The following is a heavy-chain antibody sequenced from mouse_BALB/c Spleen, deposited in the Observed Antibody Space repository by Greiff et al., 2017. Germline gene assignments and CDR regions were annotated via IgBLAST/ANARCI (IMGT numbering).Heavy chain of an antibody. CDR1: GYTFSSYW. J-gene: IGHJ3*01. CDR3: ARSGWFAY. V-gene: IGHV1-9*01. CDR2: ILPGSGST. Sequence: VHLQQSGAELMKPGASVKISCKATGYTFSSYWIEWVKQRPGHGLEWIGEILPGSGSTNYNEKFKGKATFTADASSNTAYMQLSSLTSEDSAVYYCARSGWFAYWGQGTLVTVSA.